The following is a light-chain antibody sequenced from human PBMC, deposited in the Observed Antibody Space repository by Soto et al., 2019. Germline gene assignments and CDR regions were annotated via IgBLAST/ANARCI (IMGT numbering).Light chain of an antibody. Sequence: EIVLTQSPGTLSLSPGERATLSCRASQSISSNSLAWYQQRPGQAPRLLIYGASSRATGIPDRFSGSGSGTDFTLTISRLEPEDFAVYYCQQYGSSPRTF. J-gene: IGKJ1*01. CDR2: GAS. V-gene: IGKV3-20*01. CDR3: QQYGSSPRT. CDR1: QSISSNS.